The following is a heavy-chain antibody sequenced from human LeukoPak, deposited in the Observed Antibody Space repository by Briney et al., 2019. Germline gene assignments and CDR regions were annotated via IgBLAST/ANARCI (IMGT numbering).Heavy chain of an antibody. CDR2: ISYDGSNK. CDR1: GFTFSSYG. D-gene: IGHD6-19*01. J-gene: IGHJ4*02. V-gene: IGHV3-30*18. CDR3: AKGSTFTAASSSDFDY. Sequence: PGGSLRLSCAASGFTFSSYGMHWVRQAPGKGLEWVAVISYDGSNKYYADSVKGRFTISRDNSKNTLYLQMNSPRAEDTAVYYCAKGSTFTAASSSDFDYWGQGTLVTVSS.